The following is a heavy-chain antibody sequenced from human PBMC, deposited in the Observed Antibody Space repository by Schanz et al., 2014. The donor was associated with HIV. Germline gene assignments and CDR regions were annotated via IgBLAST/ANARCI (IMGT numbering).Heavy chain of an antibody. CDR2: MKPNSGET. Sequence: QVQLVQSGAEVKKPGASVKVSCKASGYTFTDYFMHWVRQAPGQGLEWMGWMKPNSGETKFARKFQGRVTMTRDTSINTGYMEFSKVRSDDTAVYYCARGRNGMGVWGPGTTVTVSS. J-gene: IGHJ6*02. CDR1: GYTFTDYF. V-gene: IGHV1-2*02. CDR3: ARGRNGMGV.